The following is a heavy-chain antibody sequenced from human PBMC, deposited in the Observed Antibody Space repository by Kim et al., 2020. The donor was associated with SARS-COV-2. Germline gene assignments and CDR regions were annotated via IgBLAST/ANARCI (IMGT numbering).Heavy chain of an antibody. J-gene: IGHJ5*02. CDR3: ARANRDGYNYRGWFDP. CDR2: IYYTGST. Sequence: SETLSLTCTVSGGSITSGTHYWGWIRQPPGKGLEWIGTIYYTGSTYYNPSLKSRVTISVDTSKNQFSLKLSSVTAADTAVYYCARANRDGYNYRGWFDPWGQGTLVTVSS. V-gene: IGHV4-39*07. D-gene: IGHD5-12*01. CDR1: GGSITSGTHY.